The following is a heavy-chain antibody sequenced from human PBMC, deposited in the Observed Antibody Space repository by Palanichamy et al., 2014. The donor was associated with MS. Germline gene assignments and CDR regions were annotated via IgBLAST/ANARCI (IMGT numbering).Heavy chain of an antibody. J-gene: IGHJ4*02. CDR2: IRPNDGAT. V-gene: IGHV1-2*02. CDR3: TRRPDYDVLTGHAEGDFDY. Sequence: QVQLVQSGAEVKKPGASVKVSCETSGYTFTAYYVFCVRQAPGQGLEWMGWIRPNDGATDYAQTFQGRVTMTRDTSISTAYMELHSLTSDDTAIYYCTRRPDYDVLTGHAEGDFDYWGQGTLVTVSS. CDR1: GYTFTAYY. D-gene: IGHD3-9*01.